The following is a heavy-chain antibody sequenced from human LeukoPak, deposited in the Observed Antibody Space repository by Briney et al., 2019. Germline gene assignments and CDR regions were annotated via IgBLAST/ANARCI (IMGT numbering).Heavy chain of an antibody. CDR3: ARTYSGYSSGWPTYYMDV. CDR2: INPSGGST. D-gene: IGHD6-19*01. Sequence: ASVKVSCKASGYTFTSYYMHWVRQAPGQGLEWMGIINPSGGSTSYAQKFQGRVTMTRDMSTSTVYMELSSLRSEDTAVYYCARTYSGYSSGWPTYYMDVWGKGTTVTVSS. CDR1: GYTFTSYY. J-gene: IGHJ6*03. V-gene: IGHV1-46*01.